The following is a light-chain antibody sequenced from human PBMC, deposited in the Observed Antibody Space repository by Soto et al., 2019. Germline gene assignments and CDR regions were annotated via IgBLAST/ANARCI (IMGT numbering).Light chain of an antibody. CDR2: GAS. J-gene: IGKJ3*01. CDR1: QSFSSSY. Sequence: EIVLTQSPGTLSLSPGERATLSCRASQSFSSSYLAWYQQKPGQAPRLLIYGASSRATGIPDRFSGSGSGTDFTLTSSSREPEDCAVYYCQHYGSALFTFGPGTKVDVK. V-gene: IGKV3-20*01. CDR3: QHYGSALFT.